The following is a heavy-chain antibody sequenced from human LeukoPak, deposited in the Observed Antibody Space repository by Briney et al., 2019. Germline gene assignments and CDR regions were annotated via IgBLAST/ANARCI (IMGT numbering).Heavy chain of an antibody. CDR2: INPNSGDT. Sequence: ASVKVSCKASGYTLTDHYMHWVRQAPGQGLEWMGWINPNSGDTNYAQKFQGRVSMTRDTSISTAYMDLSDLRSDDTAVYYCARGRNIEMTTMSGGSDYWGQGTLVTVSS. CDR1: GYTLTDHY. J-gene: IGHJ4*02. D-gene: IGHD5-24*01. V-gene: IGHV1-2*02. CDR3: ARGRNIEMTTMSGGSDY.